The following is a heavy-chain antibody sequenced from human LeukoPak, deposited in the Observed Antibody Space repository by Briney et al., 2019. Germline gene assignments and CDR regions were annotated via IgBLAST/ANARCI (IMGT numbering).Heavy chain of an antibody. CDR3: ARDHGGLGYPDY. J-gene: IGHJ4*02. V-gene: IGHV3-48*03. D-gene: IGHD4-23*01. Sequence: GGSLRLSCAASGFTFSSYEMNWVRQAPGKGLEWVSYISSSGSTIYYADSVKARFTITRDNAKNSLYLQMNSLRAEDTAVYYCARDHGGLGYPDYWGQGTLVTVSS. CDR2: ISSSGSTI. CDR1: GFTFSSYE.